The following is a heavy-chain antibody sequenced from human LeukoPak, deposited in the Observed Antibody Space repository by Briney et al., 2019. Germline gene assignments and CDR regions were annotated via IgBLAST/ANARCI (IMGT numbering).Heavy chain of an antibody. V-gene: IGHV4-59*01. D-gene: IGHD1-26*01. Sequence: SETLSLTCTVSGGSISSYYWSWIRQPPGKGLEWIGYIYYSGSTNYNPSLKSRVTISVDTSKNQFSLKLSSVTAADTAVCYCARDAPVRYSGSYFDYWGQGTLVTVSS. J-gene: IGHJ4*02. CDR2: IYYSGST. CDR3: ARDAPVRYSGSYFDY. CDR1: GGSISSYY.